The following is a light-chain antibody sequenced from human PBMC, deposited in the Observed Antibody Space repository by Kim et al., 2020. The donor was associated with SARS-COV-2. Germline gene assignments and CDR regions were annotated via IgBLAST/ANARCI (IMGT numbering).Light chain of an antibody. Sequence: VSPGQTASITCSGDKLGEKYACWYQQKPGQSPVLVIYQDTKRPSGIPERFSGSNSGNTATLTISGTQAMDEADYYCQTWDSIIVVFGGGTQLTVL. CDR2: QDT. J-gene: IGLJ2*01. CDR3: QTWDSIIVV. CDR1: KLGEKY. V-gene: IGLV3-1*01.